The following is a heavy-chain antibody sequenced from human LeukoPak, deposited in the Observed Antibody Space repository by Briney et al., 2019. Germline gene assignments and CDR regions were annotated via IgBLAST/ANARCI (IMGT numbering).Heavy chain of an antibody. CDR2: ISWDGGST. Sequence: GGSLRLSCAASGFTFDDYTMHWVRQAPGKGLEWVSLISWDGGSTYYADSVKGRFTISRDNAKNSLYLQMNSLRAEDTAVYYCARETYDILTGYYTDWGQGTLVTVSS. D-gene: IGHD3-9*01. CDR1: GFTFDDYT. J-gene: IGHJ4*02. CDR3: ARETYDILTGYYTD. V-gene: IGHV3-43*01.